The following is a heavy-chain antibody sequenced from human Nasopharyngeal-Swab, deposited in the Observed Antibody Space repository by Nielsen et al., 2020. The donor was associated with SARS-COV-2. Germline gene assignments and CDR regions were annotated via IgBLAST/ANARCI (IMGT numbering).Heavy chain of an antibody. CDR2: IYYSGSA. CDR3: ARNEFRSGYYGTAEYYGLDV. V-gene: IGHV4-39*07. D-gene: IGHD3-3*01. CDR1: GGSLNSINYY. J-gene: IGHJ6*02. Sequence: SETLSLTCTVSGGSLNSINYYWGWIRQPPGKGLERIGSIYYSGSAYYNPSLKSRVTISVDTSKNQFSLKLSSVTAADTAVYYCARNEFRSGYYGTAEYYGLDVWGQGTTVTVSS.